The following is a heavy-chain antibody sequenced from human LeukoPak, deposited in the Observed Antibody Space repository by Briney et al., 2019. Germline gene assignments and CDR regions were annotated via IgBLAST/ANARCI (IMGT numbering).Heavy chain of an antibody. CDR3: AREGGVDY. D-gene: IGHD3-16*01. V-gene: IGHV4-59*12. J-gene: IGHJ4*02. CDR2: IYYSGST. Sequence: SETLSLTCTVSGGSISSYYWSWIRQPPGKGLEWIGSIYYSGSTYYNPSLKSRVTISVDTSKNQFSLKLSSVTAADTAVYYCAREGGVDYWGQGTLVTVSS. CDR1: GGSISSYY.